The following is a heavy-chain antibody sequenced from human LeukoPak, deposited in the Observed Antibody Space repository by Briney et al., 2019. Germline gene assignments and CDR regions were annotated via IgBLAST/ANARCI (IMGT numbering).Heavy chain of an antibody. V-gene: IGHV4-34*01. J-gene: IGHJ4*02. CDR3: ARGDCSSTSCLTY. CDR2: INHSGST. D-gene: IGHD2-2*01. Sequence: SETLSLTCAVYGGSFSGYYWSWIRQPPGKGLEWIGEINHSGSTNYNPSLKSRVTISVDTSKNQFSLELSSVTAADTAVYYCARGDCSSTSCLTYWGQGTLVTVSS. CDR1: GGSFSGYY.